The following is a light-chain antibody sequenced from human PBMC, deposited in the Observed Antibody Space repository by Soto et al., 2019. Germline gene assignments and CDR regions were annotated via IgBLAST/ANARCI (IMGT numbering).Light chain of an antibody. V-gene: IGKV1-5*03. Sequence: DIQMTQSPSTLSGSVGDRVTITCRASQAISSSLAWYQQKPGKAPKLLIYKASTSESGVPSRFSGSGSGTEFTLTISSLQPDDFATYYCQHYNSYPEAFGQGTKVELK. CDR2: KAS. J-gene: IGKJ1*01. CDR3: QHYNSYPEA. CDR1: QAISSS.